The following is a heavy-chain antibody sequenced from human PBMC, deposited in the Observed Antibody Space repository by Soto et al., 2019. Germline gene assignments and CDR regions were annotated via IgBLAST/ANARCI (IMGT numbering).Heavy chain of an antibody. CDR1: GGTFSSYT. J-gene: IGHJ5*02. D-gene: IGHD2-2*01. CDR3: ARDCSSTSCYAYP. Sequence: QVQLVQSGAGVKKPGSSVKVSCKASGGTFSSYTISWVRQAPGQGLEWMGRIIPILGIANYAQKFQGRVTITADKSTSTAYMELSSLRSEDTAVYYCARDCSSTSCYAYPWGQGTLVTVSS. CDR2: IIPILGIA. V-gene: IGHV1-69*08.